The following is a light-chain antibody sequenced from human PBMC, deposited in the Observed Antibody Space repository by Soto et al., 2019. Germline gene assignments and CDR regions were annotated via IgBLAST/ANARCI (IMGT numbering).Light chain of an antibody. CDR2: EVT. Sequence: QSALTQPRSVSGSPGQSVTISCTGTSSDVGGYNYVSWYQQHPGKAPKLIISEVTVRPSGISHRFSGSKSGNSASLTISGLQAEDEADYYCTSYTTSNTPYVFGSGTKLTVL. CDR3: TSYTTSNTPYV. CDR1: SSDVGGYNY. V-gene: IGLV2-14*01. J-gene: IGLJ1*01.